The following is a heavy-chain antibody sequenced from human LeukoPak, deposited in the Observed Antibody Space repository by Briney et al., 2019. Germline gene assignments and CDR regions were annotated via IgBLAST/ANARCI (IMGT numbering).Heavy chain of an antibody. CDR1: GFTVSSYA. Sequence: PGGSLRLSCAASGFTVSSYAMSWVRQAPGKGLEWVSAISGSGGSTYYADSVKGRFTISRDNSKNTLYLQMNSLRAEDTAVYYCAKDGEYCSSTSCYWDYWGQGTLVTVSS. CDR2: ISGSGGST. V-gene: IGHV3-23*01. CDR3: AKDGEYCSSTSCYWDY. J-gene: IGHJ4*02. D-gene: IGHD2-2*01.